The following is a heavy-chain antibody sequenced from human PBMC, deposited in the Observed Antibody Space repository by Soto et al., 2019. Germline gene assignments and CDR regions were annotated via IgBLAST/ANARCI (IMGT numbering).Heavy chain of an antibody. J-gene: IGHJ4*02. CDR3: ARGLYCGGDCYPYYFDY. CDR1: GYTFTSYY. CDR2: INPSGGST. V-gene: IGHV1-46*01. Sequence: GASVKVSCKASGYTFTSYYMHWVRQAPGQGLEWMGIINPSGGSTSYAQKFQGRVTMSRDTSTSTVYMELSSLRSEDTAVYYCARGLYCGGDCYPYYFDYWGQGTLVTVSS. D-gene: IGHD2-21*02.